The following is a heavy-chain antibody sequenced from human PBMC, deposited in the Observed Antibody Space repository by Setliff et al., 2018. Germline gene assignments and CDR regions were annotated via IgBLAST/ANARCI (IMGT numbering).Heavy chain of an antibody. Sequence: GGSLRLSCAASGFTFSTYAMGWVRQSPGKGLEWVANIKKDGSIKYYLDSVRGRFTISRDNAENSLTPQMNSLRVEDTAVYYCSRDLQGSGDYVVDYWGQGTLVTVSS. V-gene: IGHV3-7*01. CDR2: IKKDGSIK. CDR1: GFTFSTYA. CDR3: SRDLQGSGDYVVDY. J-gene: IGHJ4*02. D-gene: IGHD4-17*01.